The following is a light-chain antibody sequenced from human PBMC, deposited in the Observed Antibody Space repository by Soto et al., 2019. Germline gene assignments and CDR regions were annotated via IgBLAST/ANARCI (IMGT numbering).Light chain of an antibody. Sequence: QSVLAQPASLSGSPGQPITISCPATTSDVGSYNLVSWYQKHPGKAPKHMIYEGSKRPSGVSNRFSGSKSGKTASLTISGLQADDEADYYCSAYAISSTGVVGTGTEVTV. J-gene: IGLJ1*01. V-gene: IGLV2-14*02. CDR3: SAYAISSTGV. CDR1: TSDVGSYNL. CDR2: EGS.